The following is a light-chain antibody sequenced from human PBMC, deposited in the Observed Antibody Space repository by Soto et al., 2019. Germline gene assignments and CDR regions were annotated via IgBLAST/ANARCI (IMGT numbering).Light chain of an antibody. CDR1: QSVRNNY. V-gene: IGKV3-20*01. CDR3: QQYGSTPLT. Sequence: EIVLTQSPDTLSLSPEERATLSCRASQSVRNNYLAWYQQKPGQAPRFLIYDASSRATGIPDRFSGSGSGTDFTLTISRLEPEDFAVYYCQQYGSTPLTFGGGTKVDIE. CDR2: DAS. J-gene: IGKJ4*01.